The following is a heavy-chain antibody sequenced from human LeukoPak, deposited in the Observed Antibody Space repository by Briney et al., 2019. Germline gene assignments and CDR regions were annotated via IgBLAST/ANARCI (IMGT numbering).Heavy chain of an antibody. J-gene: IGHJ4*02. CDR3: AKAERQRLVLSPFDY. Sequence: GGSLRLSCAASGFTFSSYAMSWVRQAPGKGLEWVSAISGSGGSTYHADSVKGRFTISRDNSKNTLYLQMNSLRAEDTAVYYCAKAERQRLVLSPFDYWGQGTLVTVSS. CDR2: ISGSGGST. CDR1: GFTFSSYA. D-gene: IGHD6-13*01. V-gene: IGHV3-23*01.